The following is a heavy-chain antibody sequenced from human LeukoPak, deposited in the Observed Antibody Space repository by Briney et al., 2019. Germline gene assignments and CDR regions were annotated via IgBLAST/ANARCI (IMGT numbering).Heavy chain of an antibody. CDR1: GGSISSYY. Sequence: SETLSLTCTVSGGSISSYYWSWIRQPPGKGLEWIGYIYYSGSTNYNPSLKSRVTISVDTSKNQFSLKLSSVTAADTAVYYCAKDGESNGYYYYYMDVWGKGTTVTISS. CDR3: AKDGESNGYYYYYMDV. J-gene: IGHJ6*03. D-gene: IGHD2-8*01. CDR2: IYYSGST. V-gene: IGHV4-59*01.